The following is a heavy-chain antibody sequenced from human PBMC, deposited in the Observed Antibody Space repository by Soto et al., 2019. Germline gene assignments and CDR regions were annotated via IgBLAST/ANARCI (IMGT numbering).Heavy chain of an antibody. CDR1: GFTFSSYW. V-gene: IGHV3-7*01. CDR2: INQDGSEK. J-gene: IGHJ4*02. Sequence: PGGSLRLSCAASGFTFSSYWMDWVRQAPGKGLEWVANINQDGSEKHYVASVKGRFTISRDNAKNSLYLQMSSLTAEDSALYYCSPSLDYWGQGALVTVSS. CDR3: SPSLDY.